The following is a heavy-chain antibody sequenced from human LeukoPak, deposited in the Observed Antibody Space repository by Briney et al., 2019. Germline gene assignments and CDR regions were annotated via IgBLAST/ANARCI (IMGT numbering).Heavy chain of an antibody. CDR1: GGSISTYY. V-gene: IGHV4-59*06. J-gene: IGHJ4*02. CDR3: ARGSGGTTNFDY. Sequence: SETLSLTCTVSGGSISTYYWSWIRQHPGKGLEWIGYIYYSGSTYYNPSLKSRVTISVDTSKNQFSLKLSSVTAADTAVYYCARGSGGTTNFDYWGQGTLVTVSS. D-gene: IGHD1-1*01. CDR2: IYYSGST.